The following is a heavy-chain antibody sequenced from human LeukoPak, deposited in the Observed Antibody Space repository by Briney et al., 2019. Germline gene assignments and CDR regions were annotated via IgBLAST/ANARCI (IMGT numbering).Heavy chain of an antibody. CDR1: GGSISSYY. CDR2: IYYSGST. J-gene: IGHJ4*02. D-gene: IGHD5-24*01. Sequence: SETLSLTCTVSGGSISSYYWSWIRQPPGKGLEWIGYIYYSGSTNYNPSLESRVTISVDTSKNQFSLKLSSVTAADTAVYYCARERYGPYFDYWGQGTLVTVSS. CDR3: ARERYGPYFDY. V-gene: IGHV4-59*01.